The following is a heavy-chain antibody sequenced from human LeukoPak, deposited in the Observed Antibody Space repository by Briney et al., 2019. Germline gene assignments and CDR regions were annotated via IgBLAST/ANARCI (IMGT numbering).Heavy chain of an antibody. CDR3: AKDTSTRSGLDY. CDR2: IRYDGSNK. D-gene: IGHD3-3*01. J-gene: IGHJ4*02. CDR1: GFTFSSYG. V-gene: IGHV3-30*02. Sequence: GGSLRLSCAASGFTFSSYGMHWVRQAPGKGLEWVAFIRYDGSNKYYADSVKGRFTISRDNSKNTLYLQMNSLRAEDTAVYYCAKDTSTRSGLDYWGQGTLVTVSS.